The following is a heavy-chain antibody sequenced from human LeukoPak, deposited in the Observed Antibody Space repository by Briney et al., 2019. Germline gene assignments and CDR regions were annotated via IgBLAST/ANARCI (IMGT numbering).Heavy chain of an antibody. Sequence: PGGSLRLSCAASGFTFITYTMNWVRQSPGKGLEWVSSITGDNKYIYYVDSVKGRFSISRDTAKNSLYLQMDSLRPGDTAVYYCARERNDYYFDYWGQGTLVTVSS. CDR3: ARERNDYYFDY. D-gene: IGHD3-3*01. J-gene: IGHJ4*02. V-gene: IGHV3-21*01. CDR1: GFTFITYT. CDR2: ITGDNKYI.